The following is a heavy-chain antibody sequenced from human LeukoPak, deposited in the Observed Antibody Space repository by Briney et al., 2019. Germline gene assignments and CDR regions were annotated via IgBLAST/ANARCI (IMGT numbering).Heavy chain of an antibody. V-gene: IGHV4-34*01. D-gene: IGHD3-22*01. CDR1: GGSFSGYY. J-gene: IGHJ4*02. CDR3: ARVLPASYYDSSGYDYDY. CDR2: INHSGST. Sequence: PSETLSLTCAVYGGSFSGYYWSWIRQPPGKGLEWIGEINHSGSTNYNPSLKSRVTISVDTSKNQFSLKLSSVTAADTAVYYCARVLPASYYDSSGYDYDYWGQGTLVTVSS.